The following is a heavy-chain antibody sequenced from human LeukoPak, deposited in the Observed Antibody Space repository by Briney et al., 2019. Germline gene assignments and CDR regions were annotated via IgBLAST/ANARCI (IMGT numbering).Heavy chain of an antibody. Sequence: ASVKVSCKVSGYTLTELSMHWVRQAPGKGLEWMGGFDPEDGETIYAQTFQGRVTMTEDTSTDTAYMELSSLRSEDTAVYYCATADIVVVPARVHLEAGMDVWGQGTTVTVSS. CDR2: FDPEDGET. D-gene: IGHD2-2*01. CDR1: GYTLTELS. J-gene: IGHJ6*02. V-gene: IGHV1-24*01. CDR3: ATADIVVVPARVHLEAGMDV.